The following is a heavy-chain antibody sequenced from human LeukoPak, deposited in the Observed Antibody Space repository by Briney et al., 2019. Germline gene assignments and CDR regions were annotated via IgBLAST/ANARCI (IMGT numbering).Heavy chain of an antibody. Sequence: PGGSLRLSCAASGFTFSSYGMHWVRQAPGKGLEWVAVIWYDGSNKYYADSVKGRFTISRDNSKNTLYLQMNSLRAEDAAVYYCARVGGVSGRAFDMWGQGTMVTVSS. CDR1: GFTFSSYG. D-gene: IGHD6-25*01. V-gene: IGHV3-33*01. CDR2: IWYDGSNK. CDR3: ARVGGVSGRAFDM. J-gene: IGHJ3*02.